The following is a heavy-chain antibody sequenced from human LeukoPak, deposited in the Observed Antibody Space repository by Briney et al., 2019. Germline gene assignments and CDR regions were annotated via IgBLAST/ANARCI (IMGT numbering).Heavy chain of an antibody. CDR3: ATRPLYYYYMDV. CDR1: GGSFSGYY. CDR2: INHSGST. Sequence: SETLSLTCAVYGGSFSGYYWSWIRQPPGKGLEWIGEINHSGSTNCNPSLKSRVTISVDTSKNQFSLKLSSVTAADTAVYYCATRPLYYYYMDVWGKGTTVTVSS. V-gene: IGHV4-34*01. J-gene: IGHJ6*03.